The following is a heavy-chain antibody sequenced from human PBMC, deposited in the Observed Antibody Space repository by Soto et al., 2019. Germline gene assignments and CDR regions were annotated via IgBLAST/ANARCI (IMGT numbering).Heavy chain of an antibody. CDR2: IIPIFGTA. CDR1: GGTFSSYA. J-gene: IGHJ5*02. CDR3: ARDLKVRSRSWYVNNWFDP. Sequence: SVKVSCKASGGTFSSYAISWVRQAPGQGLEWMGGIIPIFGTANYAQKFQGRVTITADESTSTAYMELSSLRSEDTAVYYCARDLKVRSRSWYVNNWFDPWGQGTLVTVYS. V-gene: IGHV1-69*13. D-gene: IGHD6-13*01.